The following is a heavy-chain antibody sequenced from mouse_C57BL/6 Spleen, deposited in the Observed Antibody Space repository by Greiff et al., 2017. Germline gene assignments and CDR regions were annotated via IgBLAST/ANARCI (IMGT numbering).Heavy chain of an antibody. V-gene: IGHV1-69*01. D-gene: IGHD3-2*02. CDR1: GYTFTSYW. CDR3: ARQLRDYYAMDY. CDR2: IDPSDSYT. Sequence: QVQLQQPGAELVMPGASVKLSCKASGYTFTSYWMHWVKQRPGQGLEWIGEIDPSDSYTNYNQKFKGKSTLTVDKSSSTAYMQLSSLTSEGSAVYYCARQLRDYYAMDYWGQGTSVTVSS. J-gene: IGHJ4*01.